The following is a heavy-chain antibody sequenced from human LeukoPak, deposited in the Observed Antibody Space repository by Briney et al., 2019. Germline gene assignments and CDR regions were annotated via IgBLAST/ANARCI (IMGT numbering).Heavy chain of an antibody. D-gene: IGHD6-19*01. CDR2: INHSGSS. Sequence: SETLSLTCAVYGGSFSGYFWSWIRQPPGKGLEWIGEINHSGSSDYNPSLKSRVTISVDTSKNQISLKLSSVTAADTAVYYCAREGWQWLVHAFDIWGQGTMVTVSS. J-gene: IGHJ3*02. V-gene: IGHV4-34*01. CDR3: AREGWQWLVHAFDI. CDR1: GGSFSGYF.